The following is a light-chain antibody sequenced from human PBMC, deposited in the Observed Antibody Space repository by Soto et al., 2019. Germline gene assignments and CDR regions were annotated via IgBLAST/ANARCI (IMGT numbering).Light chain of an antibody. CDR1: QSLVYSDGNTY. Sequence: EVVMTQSPLSLPVTLGQPAPISCRSSQSLVYSDGNTYLNWFQQRPGQSPSRLIYKVSNRDSGVPDRFRGGGSGSDFTLEISRVEAEDVGVSYCMQATHRSPVTFGQGTKLEIK. CDR3: MQATHRSPVT. J-gene: IGKJ2*01. V-gene: IGKV2-30*01. CDR2: KVS.